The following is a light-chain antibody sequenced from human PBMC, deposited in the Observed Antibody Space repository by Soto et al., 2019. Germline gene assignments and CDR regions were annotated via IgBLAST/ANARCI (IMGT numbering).Light chain of an antibody. J-gene: IGKJ5*01. V-gene: IGKV1-39*01. CDR1: QSISSY. CDR2: AAS. Sequence: IQMTKSPSSLSAYVDDRVTITCRASQSISSYLNWYQQKPGKAPKLLIYAASSLQSGVPSRFSGSGSGTDFTLTISSLQPEDFATYYCQQSYSTPPTFCHGTRLEIK. CDR3: QQSYSTPPT.